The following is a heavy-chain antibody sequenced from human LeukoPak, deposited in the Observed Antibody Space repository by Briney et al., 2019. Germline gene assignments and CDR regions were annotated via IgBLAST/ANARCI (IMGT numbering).Heavy chain of an antibody. V-gene: IGHV4-34*01. D-gene: IGHD5-12*01. CDR3: ARANIDYFDY. CDR1: GGSFSGYY. CDR2: INHSGST. Sequence: PSETLSLTCAVYGGSFSGYYWSWIRQPPGKGLEWIGEINHSGSTNYNPSLKSRVTISVDTSKNQFSLKLSSVTAADTAVYYCARANIDYFDYWGQGTLVTVSS. J-gene: IGHJ4*02.